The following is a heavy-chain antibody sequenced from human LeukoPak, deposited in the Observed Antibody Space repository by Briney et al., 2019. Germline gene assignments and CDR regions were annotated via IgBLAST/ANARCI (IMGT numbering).Heavy chain of an antibody. CDR2: IIPIFGTA. V-gene: IGHV1-69*01. Sequence: SSVKVSCKXSGGTFSSDAISWVQQAPRQGLEGMGGIIPIFGTANYAQKFQGRVTITADESTSTAYMELSSLRSEDTAVYYCARGPSGSYGFGEPPYYMDVWGKGTTVTVSS. D-gene: IGHD1-26*01. CDR1: GGTFSSDA. J-gene: IGHJ6*03. CDR3: ARGPSGSYGFGEPPYYMDV.